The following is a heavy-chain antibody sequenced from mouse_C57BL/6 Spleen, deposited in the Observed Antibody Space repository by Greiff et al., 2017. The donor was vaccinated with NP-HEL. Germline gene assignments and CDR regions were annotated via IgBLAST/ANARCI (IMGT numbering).Heavy chain of an antibody. CDR2: IDPSDSYT. J-gene: IGHJ2*01. CDR3: SKRAHYYGSSYGY. V-gene: IGHV1-50*01. CDR1: GYTFTSYW. D-gene: IGHD1-1*01. Sequence: VQLQQPGAELVKPGASVKLSCKASGYTFTSYWMQWVKQRPGQGLEWIGEIDPSDSYTNYNQKFKGKATLTVDKSSSTAYMPLSSLTSWDSAVSYCSKRAHYYGSSYGYWGQGTTLTVSS.